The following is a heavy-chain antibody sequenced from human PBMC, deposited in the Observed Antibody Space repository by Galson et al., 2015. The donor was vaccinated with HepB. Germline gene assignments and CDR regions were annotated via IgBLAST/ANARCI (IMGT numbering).Heavy chain of an antibody. CDR2: ISSSSSTL. CDR1: GFTFSSYS. J-gene: IGHJ4*02. D-gene: IGHD3-22*01. CDR3: ARDTYYYDSSGFDY. Sequence: SLRLSCAASGFTFSSYSMNWVRQAPGKGLEWVSYISSSSSTLYYADSVKGRFTISRDNAKNSLYLQMNSLRAEDTAVYYCARDTYYYDSSGFDYWGQGTLVTVSS. V-gene: IGHV3-48*01.